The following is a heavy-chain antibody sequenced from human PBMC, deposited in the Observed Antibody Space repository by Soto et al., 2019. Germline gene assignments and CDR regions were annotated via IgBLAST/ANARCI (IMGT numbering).Heavy chain of an antibody. V-gene: IGHV4-39*02. J-gene: IGHJ4*02. Sequence: QLQLQESGPGLVKPSETLSLTCTVSGGSISSSSYYWGWIRQPPGKGLEWIGSICYSGSTYYNPSLKSRVTISVDTSKNQFSLKLSSVTAADTAVYYCARETSGSYYNVQIRNFDYWGQGTLVTVSS. CDR1: GGSISSSSYY. D-gene: IGHD3-10*01. CDR2: ICYSGST. CDR3: ARETSGSYYNVQIRNFDY.